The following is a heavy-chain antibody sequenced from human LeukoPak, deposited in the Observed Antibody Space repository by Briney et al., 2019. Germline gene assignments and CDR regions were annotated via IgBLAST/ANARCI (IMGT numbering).Heavy chain of an antibody. CDR3: ARVFSSAYDTSFDY. V-gene: IGHV6-1*01. CDR1: GDSVSSNSAA. CDR2: TYYRSKWYN. D-gene: IGHD5-12*01. J-gene: IGHJ4*02. Sequence: SQTLSLTCAISGDSVSSNSAAWNWIRQSPSRGLEWLGRTYYRSKWYNGYAVSVKSRVTINPGTSKNQFSLQLNSVTPEDTAVYYCARVFSSAYDTSFDYWGQGTLVTVSS.